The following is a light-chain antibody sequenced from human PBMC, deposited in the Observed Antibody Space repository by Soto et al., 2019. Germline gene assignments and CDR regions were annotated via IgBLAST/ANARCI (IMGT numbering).Light chain of an antibody. J-gene: IGKJ2*01. CDR2: LGS. CDR3: MQVLQTRA. Sequence: DIVMTQSPLSLPVTPGEPASISCRSSQSLLHSNGYNYLDWYLQKPGQSPQLLIYLGSNRAAGVPDRFSGSGSGTEFTLKISRVEAEDVGVYYCMQVLQTRAFGQGTKLEIK. V-gene: IGKV2-28*01. CDR1: QSLLHSNGYNY.